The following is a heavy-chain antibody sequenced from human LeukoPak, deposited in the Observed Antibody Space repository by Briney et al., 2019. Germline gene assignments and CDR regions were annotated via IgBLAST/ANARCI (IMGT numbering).Heavy chain of an antibody. CDR3: ASGNSFDY. Sequence: PGGSLRLSCAASGFTFGISWMSWVRQAPGKGLECVGNIKPDGSEIYYVDSVKGRFTISRDNAKNSLYLQMNSLRADDTAVYFCASGNSFDYWGQGTLVTVSS. CDR2: IKPDGSEI. V-gene: IGHV3-7*01. CDR1: GFTFGISW. J-gene: IGHJ4*02.